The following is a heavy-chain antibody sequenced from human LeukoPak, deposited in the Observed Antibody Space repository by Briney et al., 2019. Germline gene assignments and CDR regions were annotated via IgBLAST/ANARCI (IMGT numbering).Heavy chain of an antibody. CDR1: GVTVSSNY. J-gene: IGHJ4*02. V-gene: IGHV3-66*01. CDR2: IYSGGST. Sequence: GGSLRLSCAASGVTVSSNYMSWVRQAPGKGLEWVSVIYSGGSTYYADSVKGRFTIPRDNSKNTLYLQMNSLRAEDTAVYYCARGLNVVVPAAMNYFDYWGQGTLVTVSS. D-gene: IGHD2-2*01. CDR3: ARGLNVVVPAAMNYFDY.